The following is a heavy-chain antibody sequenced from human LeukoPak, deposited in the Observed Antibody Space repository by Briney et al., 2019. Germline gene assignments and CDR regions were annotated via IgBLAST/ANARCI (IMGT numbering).Heavy chain of an antibody. CDR2: ISGSGSIT. V-gene: IGHV3-23*01. CDR3: AKDSRRSDY. J-gene: IGHJ4*02. CDR1: GFTFSSYA. Sequence: PGGSLRLSCAASGFTFSSYAMSWVRQAPGKGLEWVSLISGSGSITYYADSVKGRFSISRDNSRNTVYLQMNSLRAEDTALYYCAKDSRRSDYWGQGTLVTVSS.